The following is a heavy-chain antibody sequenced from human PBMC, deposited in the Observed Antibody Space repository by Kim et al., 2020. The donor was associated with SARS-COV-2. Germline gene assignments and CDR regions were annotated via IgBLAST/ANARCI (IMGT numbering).Heavy chain of an antibody. CDR3: ARDMEWLRSVGYYYGMDV. J-gene: IGHJ6*02. CDR1: GFTFSSYW. Sequence: GGSLRLSCAASGFTFSSYWMSWVRQAPGKGLEWVANIKQDGSEKYYVDSVKSRFTISRDNAKNSLYLQMNSLRAEDTAVYYCARDMEWLRSVGYYYGMDVWGQGTTVTVSS. CDR2: IKQDGSEK. D-gene: IGHD5-12*01. V-gene: IGHV3-7*01.